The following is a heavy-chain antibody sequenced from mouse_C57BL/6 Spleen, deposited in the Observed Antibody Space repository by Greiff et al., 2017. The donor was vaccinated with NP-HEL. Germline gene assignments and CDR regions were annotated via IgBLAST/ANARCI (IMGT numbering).Heavy chain of an antibody. V-gene: IGHV5-12*01. J-gene: IGHJ4*01. CDR3: ARHVEGGNNRYYAMDY. CDR2: ISNGGGST. Sequence: EVRLVESGGGLVQPGGSLKLSCAASGFTFSDYYMYWVRQTPEKRLEWVAYISNGGGSTYYPDTVKGRFTISRDNAKNTLYLQLSRLKSEDTAMYYCARHVEGGNNRYYAMDYWGQGTSVTVSS. D-gene: IGHD2-1*01. CDR1: GFTFSDYY.